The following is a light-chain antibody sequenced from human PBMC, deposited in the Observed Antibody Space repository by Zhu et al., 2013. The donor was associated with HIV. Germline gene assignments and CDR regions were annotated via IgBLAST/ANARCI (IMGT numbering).Light chain of an antibody. Sequence: EIVLTQSPATVSLSPGDRATLSCRASQSINIYLAWYQQKPGQAPRLLTFDASNRATGIPGRFSGSGSGTDFTLTISSLEPEDFAVYYCQQRGSWPPITFGGGTKVEMK. V-gene: IGKV3-11*01. CDR1: QSINIY. J-gene: IGKJ4*01. CDR2: DAS. CDR3: QQRGSWPPIT.